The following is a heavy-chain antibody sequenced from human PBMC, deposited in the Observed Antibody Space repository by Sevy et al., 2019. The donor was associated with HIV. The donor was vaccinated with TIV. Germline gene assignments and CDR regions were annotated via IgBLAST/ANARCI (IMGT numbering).Heavy chain of an antibody. V-gene: IGHV3-7*01. CDR1: GFAFSSHA. D-gene: IGHD3-16*01. CDR3: ARDGVMGSY. J-gene: IGHJ4*02. Sequence: GGSLRLSCAASGFAFSSHAMHWVRQAPGKGLEWVANIKQDGSEKNYVDSVKGRFTISRDNAKNSLYLQMNSLRADDTAVYYCARDGVMGSYWGQGTLVTVSS. CDR2: IKQDGSEK.